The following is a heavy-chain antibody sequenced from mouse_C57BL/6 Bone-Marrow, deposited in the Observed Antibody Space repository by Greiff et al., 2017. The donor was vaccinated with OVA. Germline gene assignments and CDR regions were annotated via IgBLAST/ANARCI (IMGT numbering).Heavy chain of an antibody. CDR2: INPSSGYT. CDR3: ARSLYYFDY. J-gene: IGHJ2*01. CDR1: GYTFTSYW. V-gene: IGHV1-7*01. Sequence: QVQLQQSGAELAKPGASVKLSCKASGYTFTSYWMHWVKQRPGQGLEWIGYINPSSGYTKYNQKFKAKATLTADKSSSTAYMRLSSLTYADAAVYYCARSLYYFDYGGQGTTLTVSS.